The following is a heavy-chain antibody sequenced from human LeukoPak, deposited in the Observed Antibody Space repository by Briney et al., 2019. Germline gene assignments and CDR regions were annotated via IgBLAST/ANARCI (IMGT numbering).Heavy chain of an antibody. D-gene: IGHD6-19*01. CDR3: ATGIAVAGKIDY. CDR2: IYYSGST. J-gene: IGHJ4*02. Sequence: SQTLSLTCTVSGGSISSGDYYWSRIRQPPGKGLEWIGYIYYSGSTYYNPSLKSRVTISVDTSKNQFSLKLSSVTAADTAVYYCATGIAVAGKIDYWGQGTLVTVSS. V-gene: IGHV4-30-4*01. CDR1: GGSISSGDYY.